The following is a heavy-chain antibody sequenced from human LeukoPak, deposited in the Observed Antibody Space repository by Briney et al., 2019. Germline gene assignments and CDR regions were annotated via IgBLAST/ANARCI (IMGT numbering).Heavy chain of an antibody. D-gene: IGHD6-13*01. CDR2: ISPGGGTT. Sequence: PGGSLRLSCAVSGFAFGSEAMSWVRQSPARGLEWVASISPGGGTTYYADYVKGRFTISRDNSKNSLFVQMNSLRAEDTAVYFCAKSRSGRAHWALQIFDNWGQGTLVTVSS. V-gene: IGHV3-23*01. J-gene: IGHJ4*02. CDR3: AKSRSGRAHWALQIFDN. CDR1: GFAFGSEA.